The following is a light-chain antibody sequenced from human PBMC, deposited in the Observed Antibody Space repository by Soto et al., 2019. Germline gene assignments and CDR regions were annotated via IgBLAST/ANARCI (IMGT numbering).Light chain of an antibody. V-gene: IGKV3-20*01. CDR2: GAS. J-gene: IGKJ1*01. CDR1: QSVSSNY. CDR3: QQYVSTPRT. Sequence: EIVLTQSPGTLSLSPGERATLSCRASQSVSSNYVAWYQQKPGQAPRLLVHGASTRVTGIPDRFTGSGSETDFTLTISRLEPEEFAVYFCQQYVSTPRTFGQGTKVEVK.